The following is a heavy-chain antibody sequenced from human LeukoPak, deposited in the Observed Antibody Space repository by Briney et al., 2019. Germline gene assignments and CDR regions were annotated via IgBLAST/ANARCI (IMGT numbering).Heavy chain of an antibody. J-gene: IGHJ6*03. D-gene: IGHD2-2*01. V-gene: IGHV3-23*01. Sequence: PGGSLRLSCAASGFTFSSYAMSWVRQAPGKGLEWVSAISGSGGSTYYADSVKGRFTISRDNAKNSLYLQMNSLRAEDTAVYYCARARVVPAAIHYYYYYMDVWGKGTTVTVSS. CDR3: ARARVVPAAIHYYYYYMDV. CDR2: ISGSGGST. CDR1: GFTFSSYA.